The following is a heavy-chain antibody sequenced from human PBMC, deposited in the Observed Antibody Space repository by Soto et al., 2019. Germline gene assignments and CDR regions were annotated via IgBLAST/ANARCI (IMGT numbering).Heavy chain of an antibody. CDR1: GFTFRTYA. D-gene: IGHD3-3*01. Sequence: QVQVVESGGGVVQPGRSLRLSCAASGFTFRTYAMHWVRQAPGKGLEWVAVISHDGSNTDYGDSVKGRFTISRDNSKSTLSLQMSSLRAEDTAVYYCARGSQNFWMREDAFDIWGQGTMVSVSS. J-gene: IGHJ3*02. CDR3: ARGSQNFWMREDAFDI. CDR2: ISHDGSNT. V-gene: IGHV3-30*03.